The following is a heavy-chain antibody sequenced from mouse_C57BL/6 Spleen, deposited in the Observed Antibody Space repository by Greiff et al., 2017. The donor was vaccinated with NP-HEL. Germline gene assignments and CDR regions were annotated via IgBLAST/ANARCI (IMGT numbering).Heavy chain of an antibody. CDR3: AKEYAMDY. CDR1: GYTFTSYW. V-gene: IGHV1-50*01. CDR2: IDPSDSYT. Sequence: VKLQQPGAELVKPGASVKLSCKASGYTFTSYWMQWVKQRPGQGLEWIGEIDPSDSYTNYNQKFKGKATLTVDTSSSTAYMQLSSLTSEDSAVYYCAKEYAMDYWGQGTSVTVSS. J-gene: IGHJ4*01.